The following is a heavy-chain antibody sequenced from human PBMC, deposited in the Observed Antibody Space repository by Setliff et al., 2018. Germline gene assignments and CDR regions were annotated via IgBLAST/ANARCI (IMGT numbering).Heavy chain of an antibody. J-gene: IGHJ3*02. CDR2: ISSSSSYT. CDR1: GFTFSDYY. CDR3: ARDRSVADYYDSSGPDAFDI. D-gene: IGHD3-22*01. Sequence: PGGSLRLSCTDSGFTFSDYYMSWIRQAPGKGLEWVSYISSSSSYTNYADSVKGRFTISRDNAKNSLYLQMNSLRAEDTAVYYCARDRSVADYYDSSGPDAFDIWGQGTMVTVSS. V-gene: IGHV3-11*05.